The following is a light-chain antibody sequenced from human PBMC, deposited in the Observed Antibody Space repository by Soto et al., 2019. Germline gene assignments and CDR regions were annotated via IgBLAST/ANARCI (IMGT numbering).Light chain of an antibody. J-gene: IGKJ4*01. CDR2: DAS. V-gene: IGKV1-33*01. Sequence: DIQMTQSPSSLSASVGDRVTITCQASQGIGNFLNWYQQKPGMAPKLLIYDASTLETGVPSRFSGSESWTHFTFTITSLQPEDFATSYCQQYHDLPPTFGGGTKVEIK. CDR3: QQYHDLPPT. CDR1: QGIGNF.